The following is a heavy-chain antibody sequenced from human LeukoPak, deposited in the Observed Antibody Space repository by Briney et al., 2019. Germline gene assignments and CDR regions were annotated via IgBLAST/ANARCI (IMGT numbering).Heavy chain of an antibody. Sequence: GSSVKVSCKASGGTFSSYAISWVRQAPGQGLEWMGGIIPIFGTANYAQKFQGSVTITADESTSTAYMELSSLRSEDTAVYYCARSQTYCSGGSCYSEQSFDYWGQGTLVTVSS. D-gene: IGHD2-15*01. J-gene: IGHJ4*02. CDR1: GGTFSSYA. CDR3: ARSQTYCSGGSCYSEQSFDY. V-gene: IGHV1-69*01. CDR2: IIPIFGTA.